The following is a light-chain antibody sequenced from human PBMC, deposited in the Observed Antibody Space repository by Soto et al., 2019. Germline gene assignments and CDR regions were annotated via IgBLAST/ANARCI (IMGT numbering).Light chain of an antibody. CDR1: ESVNSN. Sequence: EIVMTQSPDTLSVSPGERATLSCRASESVNSNLAWYQQKPGQDPRLLIYRASTRATGITARFSGSGSGTEYTLTINSLQSEDFAVYYCQQYNYWPSFGQGTKVDIK. CDR3: QQYNYWPS. V-gene: IGKV3-15*01. CDR2: RAS. J-gene: IGKJ1*01.